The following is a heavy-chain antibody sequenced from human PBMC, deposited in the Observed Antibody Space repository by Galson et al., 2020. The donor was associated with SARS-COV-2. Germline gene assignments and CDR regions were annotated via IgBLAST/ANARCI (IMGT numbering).Heavy chain of an antibody. CDR1: GFSLTTSGMG. J-gene: IGHJ4*02. CDR3: ARMADGYGGYDYGSSPFDY. Sequence: SGPTLVKPTQTLTLTCTFSGFSLTTSGMGVTWIRQPPGKALEWLALIDWDNDKHYSTSLKTRLTISGDTSKNQVFLTMTNMDPEDTATYYCARMADGYGGYDYGSSPFDYWGQGTLVTVSS. CDR2: IDWDNDK. V-gene: IGHV2-70*01. D-gene: IGHD5-12*01.